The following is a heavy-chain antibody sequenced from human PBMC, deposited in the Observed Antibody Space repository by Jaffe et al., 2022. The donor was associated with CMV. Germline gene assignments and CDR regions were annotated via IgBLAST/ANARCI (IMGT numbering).Heavy chain of an antibody. CDR2: ISSSGSTI. CDR3: ARDLERLGYFDY. J-gene: IGHJ4*02. D-gene: IGHD1-1*01. V-gene: IGHV3-48*03. CDR1: GFTFSSYE. Sequence: EVQLVESGGGLVQPGGSLRLSCAASGFTFSSYEMNWVRQAPGKGLEWVSYISSSGSTIYYADSVKGRFTISRDNAKNSLYLQMNSLRAEDTAVYYCARDLERLGYFDYWGQGTLVTVSS.